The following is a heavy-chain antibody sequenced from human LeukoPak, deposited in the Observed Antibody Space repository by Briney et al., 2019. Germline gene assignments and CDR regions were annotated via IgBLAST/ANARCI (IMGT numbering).Heavy chain of an antibody. V-gene: IGHV4-4*02. CDR2: IYHSGST. D-gene: IGHD3-22*01. CDR1: GGSISSSNW. Sequence: SETLSLTCAVSGGSISSSNWWSWVRQPPGKGLEWIGEIYHSGSTNYNPSLKSRVTISVDKSKNQFSLKLSSVTAADTAVCYCASNYYDSSGYYRNWFDPWGQGTLVTVSS. CDR3: ASNYYDSSGYYRNWFDP. J-gene: IGHJ5*02.